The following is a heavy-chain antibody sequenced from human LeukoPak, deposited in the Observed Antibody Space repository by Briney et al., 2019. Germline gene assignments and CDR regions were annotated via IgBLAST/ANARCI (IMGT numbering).Heavy chain of an antibody. D-gene: IGHD1-26*01. Sequence: GGSLRLSCAASGYTFTSYYMHWVRQAPGQGLEWMGIINPSGGSTSYAQKFQGRVTMTRDTSTSTVYMELSSLRSEDTAVYYCARDLQWELLYWGQGTLVTVSS. V-gene: IGHV1-46*03. CDR1: GYTFTSYY. J-gene: IGHJ4*02. CDR2: INPSGGST. CDR3: ARDLQWELLY.